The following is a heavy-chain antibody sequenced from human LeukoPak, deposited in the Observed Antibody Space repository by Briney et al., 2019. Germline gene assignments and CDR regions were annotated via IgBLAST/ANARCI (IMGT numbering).Heavy chain of an antibody. V-gene: IGHV4-61*02. CDR2: IYTSGST. D-gene: IGHD7-27*01. CDR3: ARLGGYYYYYMDV. J-gene: IGHJ6*03. CDR1: GGSISSGSYY. Sequence: PSETLSLTCTVSGGSISSGSYYWSWLRQPAGKGLEWIGRIYTSGSTNYNPSLKSRVTISVDTSKNQFSLKLSSVTAADTAVYYCARLGGYYYYYMDVWGKGTTVTVSS.